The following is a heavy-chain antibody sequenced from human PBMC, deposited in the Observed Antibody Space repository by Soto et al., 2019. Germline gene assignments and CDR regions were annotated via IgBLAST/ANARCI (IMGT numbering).Heavy chain of an antibody. CDR3: ARVLVPAAMHY. Sequence: QVQLQESGPGLVEPSGTLSLTCAVSGVSISNTNWWSWVRQPPGKGLEWIGQIYHSGSTNYNPTLKSRVTRSIDTSNNQFSLKVYSVTAADTAVYYCARVLVPAAMHYWGQGTLVAVSS. J-gene: IGHJ4*02. D-gene: IGHD2-2*01. CDR2: IYHSGST. V-gene: IGHV4-4*02. CDR1: GVSISNTNW.